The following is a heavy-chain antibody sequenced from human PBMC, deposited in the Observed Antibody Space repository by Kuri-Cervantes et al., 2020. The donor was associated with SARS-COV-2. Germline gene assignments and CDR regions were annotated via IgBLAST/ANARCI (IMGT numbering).Heavy chain of an antibody. CDR1: GGSISSYY. CDR2: INYRGGA. CDR3: ARDLGLTY. J-gene: IGHJ4*02. D-gene: IGHD3-16*01. Sequence: GSLRLSCTASGGSISSYYWNWIRQPPGKGLEWVGYINYRGGANYNPSLKSRVTISVDTAKRHFSLKLSSVSAADTAVYYCARDLGLTYWGQGTLVTVSS. V-gene: IGHV4-59*01.